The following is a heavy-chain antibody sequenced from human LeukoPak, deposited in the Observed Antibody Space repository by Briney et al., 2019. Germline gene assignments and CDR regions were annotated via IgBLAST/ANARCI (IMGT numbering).Heavy chain of an antibody. CDR1: GYSFTSYW. Sequence: GESLKISCKGSGYSFTSYWIGWVCQMPGKGLEWMGLIYPGDSDTRYSPSFQGQVTISADKSISTAYLQWSSLKASDTAMYYCARRRQGGSYNDAFDIWGQGTMVTVSS. CDR3: ARRRQGGSYNDAFDI. V-gene: IGHV5-51*01. J-gene: IGHJ3*02. D-gene: IGHD1-26*01. CDR2: IYPGDSDT.